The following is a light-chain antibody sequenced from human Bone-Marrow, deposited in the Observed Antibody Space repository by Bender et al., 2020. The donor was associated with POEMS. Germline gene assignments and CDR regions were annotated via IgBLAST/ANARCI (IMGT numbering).Light chain of an antibody. V-gene: IGLV3-25*03. CDR1: ALPKQY. CDR2: KDS. Sequence: SYELTQPPSVSVSPGQTARITCSGDALPKQYAYWYQQKPGQAPVLVIYKDSERPSGIPERFSGSSSGTTVTLTISGVQAEDEADYYCQSADSSGTYPDVFGTGAKVT. CDR3: QSADSSGTYPDV. J-gene: IGLJ1*01.